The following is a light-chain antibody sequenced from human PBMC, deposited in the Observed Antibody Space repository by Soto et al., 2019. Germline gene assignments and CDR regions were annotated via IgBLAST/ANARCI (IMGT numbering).Light chain of an antibody. V-gene: IGKV1-39*01. J-gene: IGKJ1*01. CDR3: QQSYSTPPVT. CDR1: QDINVY. CDR2: SAS. Sequence: DIQMTQSPSSVSASIGDTVTITCRASQDINVYLNWYQQKPGEVPKLLIYSASTLHSGVPSRFTGSGSETDFTLTISSLQPEDFATYYCQQSYSTPPVTFGQGTKVDIK.